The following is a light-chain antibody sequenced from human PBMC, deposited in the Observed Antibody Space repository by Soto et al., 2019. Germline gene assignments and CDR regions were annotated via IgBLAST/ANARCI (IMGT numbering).Light chain of an antibody. CDR3: QSYDTGHVV. Sequence: QSVLTQPPSVSGAPGQTVTISCAGISSNIGAGYEVHWYQHLPGTAPKLLIYFNKNRPSGVPDRFSGSKSGTSASLSITGLQADDEADYYCQSYDTGHVVFGGGTKVTVL. V-gene: IGLV1-40*01. CDR1: SSNIGAGYE. J-gene: IGLJ2*01. CDR2: FNK.